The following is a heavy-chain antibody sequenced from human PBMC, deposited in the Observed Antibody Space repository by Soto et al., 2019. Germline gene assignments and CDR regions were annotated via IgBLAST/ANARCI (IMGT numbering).Heavy chain of an antibody. CDR2: ILPVFGTT. Sequence: SVKVSCKASGDTSSNYGVSWVRQAPGQGLEWMGGILPVFGTTTYARNFQGRITITADKSTSTVYMELTSLRSDDTATYYCARDPDEVVGTDYHYYGMDVWDQGATVTVAS. V-gene: IGHV1-69*06. CDR3: ARDPDEVVGTDYHYYGMDV. CDR1: GDTSSNYG. D-gene: IGHD1-26*01. J-gene: IGHJ6*01.